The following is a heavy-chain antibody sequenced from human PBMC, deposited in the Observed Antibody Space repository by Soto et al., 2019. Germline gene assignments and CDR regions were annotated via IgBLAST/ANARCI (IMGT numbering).Heavy chain of an antibody. V-gene: IGHV1-69*08. CDR1: GGTFSTYT. D-gene: IGHD2-21*01. Sequence: QVQLVQSGAEVKKPGSSVKVSCKASGGTFSTYTVTWVRQAPGQGLEWMGRIIPILEIANYAQKFQGRVTITADKSTNTAYMELSSLRSEDTAVYYCARDGNCSGGDCYDTYNRFDPWGQGTLVTVSS. CDR2: IIPILEIA. J-gene: IGHJ5*02. CDR3: ARDGNCSGGDCYDTYNRFDP.